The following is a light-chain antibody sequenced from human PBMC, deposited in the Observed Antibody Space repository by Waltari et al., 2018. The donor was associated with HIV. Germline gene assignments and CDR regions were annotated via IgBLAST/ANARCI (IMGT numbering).Light chain of an antibody. CDR2: DTT. V-gene: IGLV7-46*01. CDR3: SLSFGGAAV. Sequence: QAVVTQEPSLTVSPGGTVPTTCGSSTRVVTSVQWPYLFQQKPGQAPRPLIYDTTNTHSWIPARFSGSLLGGKAVLTLSGAQPEDEADYYCSLSFGGAAVFGGGTHVTVL. CDR1: TRVVTSVQW. J-gene: IGLJ2*01.